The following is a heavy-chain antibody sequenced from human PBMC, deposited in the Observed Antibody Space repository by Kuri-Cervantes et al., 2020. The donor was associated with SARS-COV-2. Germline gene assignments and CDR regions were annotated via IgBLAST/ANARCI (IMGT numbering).Heavy chain of an antibody. J-gene: IGHJ4*02. V-gene: IGHV4-61*01. CDR3: ARDGGSSWDFDY. Sequence: GSLRLSCTVSGDSISSRNYYWSWIRQPPGKGLEWIGYIYYSGSTNYNPSLKSRVTISVDTSKNQFSLKLSSVTAADTAVYYCARDGGSSWDFDYWGQGTLVTVSS. CDR1: GDSISSRNYY. D-gene: IGHD6-13*01. CDR2: IYYSGST.